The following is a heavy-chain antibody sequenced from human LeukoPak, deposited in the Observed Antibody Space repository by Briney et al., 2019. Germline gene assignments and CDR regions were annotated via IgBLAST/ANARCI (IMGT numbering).Heavy chain of an antibody. CDR2: IYTSGST. D-gene: IGHD6-6*01. V-gene: IGHV4-4*07. CDR3: ARKGRKTGIAARQGVGYYYYYMDV. J-gene: IGHJ6*03. Sequence: SETLSLTCTVSGGSIGSYYWSWIRQPAGKGLEWIGRIYTSGSTNYNPSLKSRVTMSVDTSKNQFSLKLSSVTAADTAVYYCARKGRKTGIAARQGVGYYYYYMDVWGKGTTVTVSS. CDR1: GGSIGSYY.